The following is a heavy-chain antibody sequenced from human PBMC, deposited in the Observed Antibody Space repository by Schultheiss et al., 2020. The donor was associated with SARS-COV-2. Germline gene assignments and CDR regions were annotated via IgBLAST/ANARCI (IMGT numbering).Heavy chain of an antibody. Sequence: ASVKVSCKASGYTFTSYGISWVRQAPGQGLEWMGWISAYNGNTNYAQKLQGRVTMTTDTSTSTAYMELRSLRSDDTAVYYCARVPIGSSGWYGDFQHWGQGTLVTVSS. D-gene: IGHD6-19*01. CDR2: ISAYNGNT. V-gene: IGHV1-18*01. CDR3: ARVPIGSSGWYGDFQH. CDR1: GYTFTSYG. J-gene: IGHJ1*01.